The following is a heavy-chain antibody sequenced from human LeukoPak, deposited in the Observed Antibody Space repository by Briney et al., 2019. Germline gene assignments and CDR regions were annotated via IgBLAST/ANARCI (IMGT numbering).Heavy chain of an antibody. J-gene: IGHJ2*01. V-gene: IGHV3-30*18. D-gene: IGHD3-16*01. Sequence: PGGSLRLSCAASGLALSSHGMHWVRQAPGKGLEWVAVIGNTGHAKYFAEFVKGRFTISRDNSKNTLYLETNSLRDEDTAVYYCAKEGAWGNWYFDLWGRGTLVTVSS. CDR1: GLALSSHG. CDR2: IGNTGHAK. CDR3: AKEGAWGNWYFDL.